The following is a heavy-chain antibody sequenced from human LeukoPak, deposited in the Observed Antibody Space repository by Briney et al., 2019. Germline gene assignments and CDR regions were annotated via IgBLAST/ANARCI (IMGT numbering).Heavy chain of an antibody. CDR2: VSFDGGDK. J-gene: IGHJ4*02. CDR3: ARGAAVAISL. CDR1: GFTFSSYA. V-gene: IGHV3-30*04. Sequence: PGGSLRLSCAASGFTFSSYAIHWVRQAPGKGLEWVAFVSFDGGDKYYADSVKGRFTISRDISKNTLYLQMNSLRVEDTALYYCARGAAVAISLWGQGTLVTVSS. D-gene: IGHD6-19*01.